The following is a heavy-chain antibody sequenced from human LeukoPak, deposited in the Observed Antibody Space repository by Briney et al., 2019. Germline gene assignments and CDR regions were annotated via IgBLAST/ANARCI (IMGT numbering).Heavy chain of an antibody. CDR3: ARSRVRIAAAVYYFDY. CDR2: ITNSGYTM. CDR1: GFTFDDYF. V-gene: IGHV3-11*01. J-gene: IGHJ4*02. D-gene: IGHD6-13*01. Sequence: PGGSLRLSCAAAGFTFDDYFMGWVRQAPGKGLEWVSYITNSGYTMYYADSVRGRFTISKDNAKNSLYLHMSGLRAEDTAVYYCARSRVRIAAAVYYFDYWGQGTPVTVSS.